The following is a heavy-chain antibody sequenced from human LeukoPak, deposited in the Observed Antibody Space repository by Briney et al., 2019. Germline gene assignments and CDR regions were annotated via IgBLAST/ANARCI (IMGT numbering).Heavy chain of an antibody. D-gene: IGHD4-17*01. J-gene: IGHJ4*02. Sequence: GGSLRLSSAASGFTFISYAMHWVRQAPGKGLEWVAVISYDGSNKYYADSVKGRFTISRDNSKNTLYLQMNSLRAEDTAVYYCARESDVNDYGDVSFDCWGQGTLFTVSS. V-gene: IGHV3-30-3*01. CDR3: ARESDVNDYGDVSFDC. CDR2: ISYDGSNK. CDR1: GFTFISYA.